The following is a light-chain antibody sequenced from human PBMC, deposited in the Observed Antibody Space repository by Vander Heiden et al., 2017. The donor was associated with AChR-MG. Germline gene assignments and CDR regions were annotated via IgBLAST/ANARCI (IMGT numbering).Light chain of an antibody. CDR2: AAS. CDR3: QQRSNWPPWT. J-gene: IGKJ1*01. CDR1: QSVSSY. V-gene: IGKV3-11*01. Sequence: LVLTHSPATLSLSPGERATLSCRASQSVSSYLAWYQQKPGQAPRLLIYAASNRATGIPARFSGSGSGTDFTLTISSLEPEDFAVYYCQQRSNWPPWTFGQGTKVEIK.